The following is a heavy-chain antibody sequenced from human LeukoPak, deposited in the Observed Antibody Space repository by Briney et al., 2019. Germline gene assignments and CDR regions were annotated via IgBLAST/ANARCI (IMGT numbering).Heavy chain of an antibody. V-gene: IGHV3-33*01. CDR2: IWYDGSNK. D-gene: IGHD6-13*01. J-gene: IGHJ4*02. Sequence: GGSLRLSCAASGFTFSSYGMHWVRQAPGKGLEWVAVIWYDGSNKYYADSVKGRFTISRDNSKNTLYLQMNSLRAEDTAVYYCARDKIAAADEELLDYWGQGTLVTVSS. CDR3: ARDKIAAADEELLDY. CDR1: GFTFSSYG.